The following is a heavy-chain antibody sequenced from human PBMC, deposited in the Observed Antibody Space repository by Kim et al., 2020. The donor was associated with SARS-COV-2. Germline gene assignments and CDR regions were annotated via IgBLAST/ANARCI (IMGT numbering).Heavy chain of an antibody. CDR2: INHSGST. V-gene: IGHV4-34*01. Sequence: SETLSLTCAVYGGSFSGYYWSWIRQPPGKGLEWIGEINHSGSTNYNPSLKSRVTISVDTSKNQFSLKLSSVTAADTSVYYCARGRWFGEFNSNWFDPWGQGTLVTVSS. D-gene: IGHD3-10*01. J-gene: IGHJ5*02. CDR1: GGSFSGYY. CDR3: ARGRWFGEFNSNWFDP.